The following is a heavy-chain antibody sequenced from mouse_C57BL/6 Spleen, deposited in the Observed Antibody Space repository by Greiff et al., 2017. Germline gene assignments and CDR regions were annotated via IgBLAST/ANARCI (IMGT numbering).Heavy chain of an antibody. CDR3: ARLDDPDYFDY. Sequence: VQLQQSGPELVKPGASVKISCKASGYAFSSSWMNWVKQRPGKGLEWIGRIYPGDGDTNYNGKFKGKATLTADKSSSTAYMQLSSLTSEDSAVYFCARLDDPDYFDYWGQGTTLTVSS. J-gene: IGHJ2*01. CDR1: GYAFSSSW. CDR2: IYPGDGDT. V-gene: IGHV1-82*01.